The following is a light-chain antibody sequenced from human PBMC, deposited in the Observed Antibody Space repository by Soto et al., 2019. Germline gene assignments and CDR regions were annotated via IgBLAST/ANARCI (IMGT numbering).Light chain of an antibody. CDR2: GAS. CDR1: QSVTTN. Sequence: EIVMSQSPATLSVSPGERVTFSCRASQSVTTNLAWYQQKPGQAPRLLIYGASIRATGIPARFSGSGSGTEFTLTISSLQSEDFAVYYCQQYNDWPPFTFGQGTKLEIK. CDR3: QQYNDWPPFT. J-gene: IGKJ2*01. V-gene: IGKV3-15*01.